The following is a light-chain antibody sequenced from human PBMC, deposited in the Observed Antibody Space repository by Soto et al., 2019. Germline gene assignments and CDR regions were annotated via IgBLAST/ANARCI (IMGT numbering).Light chain of an antibody. CDR2: GAS. CDR3: QHHNDWRST. Sequence: IVMTQSPATLSVSPGERATLSCRASQSIRNNLAWYQQRPGQSPRLLISGASTRASGIPARFSGSGSGTEFTLTISSLQSEDFAIYYCQHHNDWRSTFGQGTNVE. CDR1: QSIRNN. V-gene: IGKV3-15*01. J-gene: IGKJ2*01.